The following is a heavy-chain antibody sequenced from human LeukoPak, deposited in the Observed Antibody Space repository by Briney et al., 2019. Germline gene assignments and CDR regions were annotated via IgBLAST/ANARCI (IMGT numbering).Heavy chain of an antibody. CDR2: INPHSGGT. J-gene: IGHJ6*02. Sequence: ASVTVSCKASGYTFTGYYMHWVRQAPGQGLEWMGWINPHSGGTNYAQRFQGRVTMTKDTSISTAYMELSRLRSDDTAVYYCAREGDLYCSSTSCYNNYYYYGMDVWGQGTTVTVSS. V-gene: IGHV1-2*02. CDR3: AREGDLYCSSTSCYNNYYYYGMDV. D-gene: IGHD2-2*02. CDR1: GYTFTGYY.